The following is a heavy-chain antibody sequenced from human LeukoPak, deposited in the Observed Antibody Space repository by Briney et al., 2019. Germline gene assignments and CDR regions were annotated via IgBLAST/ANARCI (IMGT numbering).Heavy chain of an antibody. J-gene: IGHJ4*02. CDR2: IKSKDVGGTA. V-gene: IGHV3-15*01. D-gene: IGHD3-9*01. CDR1: GFTFSDKW. CDR3: VKTSYYILTCWVSFCH. Sequence: TPGGSLRLSCAASGFTFSDKWMAWVRQAPGRGLEWVARIKSKDVGGTAANAAPVEGRFTISRDDSKNTLYLQMNSLRAEDTALYYCVKTSYYILTCWVSFCHWGQGTQVTVSS.